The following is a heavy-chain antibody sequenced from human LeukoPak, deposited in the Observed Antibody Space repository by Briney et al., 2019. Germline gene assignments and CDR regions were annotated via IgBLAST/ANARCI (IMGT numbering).Heavy chain of an antibody. J-gene: IGHJ3*01. D-gene: IGHD3-22*01. CDR3: ASLLDNAISGDPDTFDV. Sequence: PLETLSLTCTVSGGSLSGHYWSWIRQPPGKRLEWIGYVSYTGRTKYNPSLQSRVTISIDTSKSQFSLKLTSVTSADTAVYSCASLLDNAISGDPDTFDVWGRGTTVIVSS. CDR2: VSYTGRT. CDR1: GGSLSGHY. V-gene: IGHV4-59*11.